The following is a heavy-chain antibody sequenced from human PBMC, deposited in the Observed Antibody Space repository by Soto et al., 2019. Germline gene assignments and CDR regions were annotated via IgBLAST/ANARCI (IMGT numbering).Heavy chain of an antibody. V-gene: IGHV1-18*04. CDR1: GYTFTSYG. D-gene: IGHD6-13*01. Sequence: VASVKVSCKASGYTFTSYGISWVRQAPGQGLEWMGWISAYNGNTNYAQKLQGRVTMTTDTSTSTAYMELRSLRSDDTAVYYCARVLGQLQQQLAPDYWGLGTLVTVSS. CDR2: ISAYNGNT. CDR3: ARVLGQLQQQLAPDY. J-gene: IGHJ4*02.